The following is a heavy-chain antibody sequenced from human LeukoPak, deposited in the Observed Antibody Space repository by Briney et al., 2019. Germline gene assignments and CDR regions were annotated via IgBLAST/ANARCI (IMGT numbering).Heavy chain of an antibody. CDR1: GGSFSGYY. J-gene: IGHJ4*02. CDR3: ARGYYCDSSGYYYDY. CDR2: INHSGST. D-gene: IGHD3-22*01. V-gene: IGHV4-34*01. Sequence: SETLSLTCAVYGGSFSGYYWSWIRQPPGKGLEWIGEINHSGSTNYNPSLKSRVTISVDTSKNQFSLKLSSVTAADTAVYYCARGYYCDSSGYYYDYWGQGTLVTVSS.